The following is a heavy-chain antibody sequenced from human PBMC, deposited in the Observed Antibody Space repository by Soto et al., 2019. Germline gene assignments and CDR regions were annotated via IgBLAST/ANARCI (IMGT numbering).Heavy chain of an antibody. Sequence: ASVKVSCKASGYTFTSYGISWVRQAPGQGLEWMGWISAHNGNTKYEQKLQGRVTMTTDTSTSTAYMELRSLRSDDTAVYYCARDLGGFHDYWGQGTLLTVSS. V-gene: IGHV1-18*01. D-gene: IGHD5-12*01. CDR2: ISAHNGNT. CDR1: GYTFTSYG. J-gene: IGHJ4*02. CDR3: ARDLGGFHDY.